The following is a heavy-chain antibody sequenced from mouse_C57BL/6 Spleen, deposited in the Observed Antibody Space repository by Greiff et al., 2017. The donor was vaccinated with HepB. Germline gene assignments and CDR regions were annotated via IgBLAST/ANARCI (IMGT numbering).Heavy chain of an antibody. J-gene: IGHJ4*01. V-gene: IGHV7-3*01. CDR2: IRNKANGYTT. D-gene: IGHD1-1*01. CDR1: GFTFTDYY. CDR3: ARYYYGSSPYYYAMDY. Sequence: EVKVVESGGGLVQPGGSLSLSCAASGFTFTDYYMSWVRQPPGKALEWLGFIRNKANGYTTEYSASVKGRFTISRDNSQSILYLQMNALRAEDSATYYCARYYYGSSPYYYAMDYWGQGTSVTVSS.